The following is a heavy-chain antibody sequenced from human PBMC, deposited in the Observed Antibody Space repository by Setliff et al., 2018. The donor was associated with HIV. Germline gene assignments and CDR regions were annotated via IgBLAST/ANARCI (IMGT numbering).Heavy chain of an antibody. V-gene: IGHV4-4*08. CDR2: IYTSGST. CDR3: ARGGSGNSYNGAFDY. J-gene: IGHJ4*02. D-gene: IGHD3-10*01. Sequence: PSETLSLTCTVSGGSISSYYWSRIRQPPGKGLEWIGSIYTSGSTNYNPSLKSRLTISLDTKNQFSLKLSSVTAADTAVYYCARGGSGNSYNGAFDYWGQGTLVTVSS. CDR1: GGSISSYY.